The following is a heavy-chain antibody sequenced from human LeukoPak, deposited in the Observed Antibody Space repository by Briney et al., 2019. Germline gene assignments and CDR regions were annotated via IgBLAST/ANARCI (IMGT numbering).Heavy chain of an antibody. CDR2: ISGTGGST. CDR3: AKDNKYYYGSGSYYIFDY. Sequence: GGSLRLSCAASGFTFSSYAMSWVRQAPGKGLEWVSAISGTGGSTYYADSVKGRFTISRDYSKNTLYLQVNSLRAEDTAVYYCAKDNKYYYGSGSYYIFDYWGQGTLVTVSS. V-gene: IGHV3-23*01. CDR1: GFTFSSYA. D-gene: IGHD3-10*01. J-gene: IGHJ4*02.